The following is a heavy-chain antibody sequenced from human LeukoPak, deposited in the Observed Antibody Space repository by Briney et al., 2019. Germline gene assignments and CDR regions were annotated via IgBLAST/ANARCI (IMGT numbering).Heavy chain of an antibody. Sequence: GGSLRLSCAASGFTFSSHVMHWVRQAPGKGLEWVAVISSDGSSKYYADSVKGRFTIPRDNSKNTLYLQMKSLRAEDTAVYYCARGSTYYDSSGQVPFDYWGQGTLVTVSS. CDR3: ARGSTYYDSSGQVPFDY. CDR1: GFTFSSHV. D-gene: IGHD3-22*01. J-gene: IGHJ4*02. V-gene: IGHV3-30-3*01. CDR2: ISSDGSSK.